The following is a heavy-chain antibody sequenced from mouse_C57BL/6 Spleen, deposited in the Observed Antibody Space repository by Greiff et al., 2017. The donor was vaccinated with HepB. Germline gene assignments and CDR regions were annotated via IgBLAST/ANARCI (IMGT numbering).Heavy chain of an antibody. CDR2: ISSGSSTI. V-gene: IGHV5-17*01. Sequence: EVKLVESGGGLVKPGGSLKLSCAASGFTFSDYGMHWVRQAPEKGLEWVAYISSGSSTIYYADTLKGRFTISRDNAKNTLFLQMPSLRSEDTAMYYCARRYGSSYEAMDYWGQGTSVTVSS. CDR1: GFTFSDYG. CDR3: ARRYGSSYEAMDY. J-gene: IGHJ4*01. D-gene: IGHD1-1*01.